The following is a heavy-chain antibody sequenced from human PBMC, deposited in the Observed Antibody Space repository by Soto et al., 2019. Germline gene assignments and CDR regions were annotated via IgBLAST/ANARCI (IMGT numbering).Heavy chain of an antibody. CDR2: MNPNSGNT. D-gene: IGHD2-15*01. V-gene: IGHV1-8*01. CDR3: ARALVYGGNGWLDP. CDR1: GYTFKNYD. Sequence: QVQLVQSGAEVKRPGASVMVSCRATGYTFKNYDINWVRQATGQGLEWMGRMNPNSGNTGYAQKFQGRVTMTRNTSIITAYLELSSLRSEDTAVYYCARALVYGGNGWLDPWGQGTLVTVSS. J-gene: IGHJ5*02.